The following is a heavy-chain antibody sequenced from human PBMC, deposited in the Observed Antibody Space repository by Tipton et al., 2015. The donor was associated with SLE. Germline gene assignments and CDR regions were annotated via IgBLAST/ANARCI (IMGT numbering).Heavy chain of an antibody. D-gene: IGHD3-3*01. CDR1: GGSIISYY. Sequence: TLSLTCTVSGGSIISYYWSWFRRPPGKGLAWIGEVSHRGTTNYNPSLDSRVTISVDTSKNQFSLKLGSVTAADTAVYYCAYYDFWSGRDYWGQGTLVTVSS. CDR3: AYYDFWSGRDY. V-gene: IGHV4-34*06. CDR2: VSHRGTT. J-gene: IGHJ4*02.